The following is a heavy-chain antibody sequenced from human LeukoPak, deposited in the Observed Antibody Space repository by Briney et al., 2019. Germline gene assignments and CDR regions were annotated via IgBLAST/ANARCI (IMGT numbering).Heavy chain of an antibody. J-gene: IGHJ4*02. V-gene: IGHV3-30*02. Sequence: PGGSLTLSCAWSGFSFSSYGMHWVRQAPGKGLEWMAFIRSDGSNKYYADSVRGRFTISRDNSKNTLYLQMNSLRAEDTAVYYCARIRDSAWGELGYWGQGTLVTVSS. D-gene: IGHD6-19*01. CDR2: IRSDGSNK. CDR3: ARIRDSAWGELGY. CDR1: GFSFSSYG.